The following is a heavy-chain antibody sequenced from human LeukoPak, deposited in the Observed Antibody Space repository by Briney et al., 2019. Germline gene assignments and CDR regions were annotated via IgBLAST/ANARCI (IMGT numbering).Heavy chain of an antibody. Sequence: ASVKVSCKAAGYSFTTFHINWVRQAPGQGPEWMGWVNPDTGNTGFAQKFQGRVTMTRDTSTSTVYMELSSLRSEDTAVYYCAREVRIQLWLKWDYWGQGTLVTVSS. CDR1: GYSFTTFH. J-gene: IGHJ4*02. CDR3: AREVRIQLWLKWDY. CDR2: VNPDTGNT. D-gene: IGHD5-18*01. V-gene: IGHV1-8*02.